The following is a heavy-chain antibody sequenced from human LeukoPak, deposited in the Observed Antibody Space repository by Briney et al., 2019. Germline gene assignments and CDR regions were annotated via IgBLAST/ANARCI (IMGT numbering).Heavy chain of an antibody. CDR3: ARVIGYSSGWYYGMDV. J-gene: IGHJ6*02. Sequence: PSETLSLTCTVSGVSISSGGYYWTWIRQHPGKGLEWIGYIYYSGSTYYNPSLKSRVTISVDTSENQFSLTLSSVTAADTAVYYCARVIGYSSGWYYGMDVWGQGTMVTVSS. CDR1: GVSISSGGYY. CDR2: IYYSGST. D-gene: IGHD6-19*01. V-gene: IGHV4-31*03.